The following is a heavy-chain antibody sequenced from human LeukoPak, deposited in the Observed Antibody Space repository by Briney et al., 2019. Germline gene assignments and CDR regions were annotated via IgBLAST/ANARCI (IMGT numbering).Heavy chain of an antibody. CDR3: ARVLPYGDYDYYFDY. CDR1: GFTFSSYE. D-gene: IGHD4-17*01. J-gene: IGHJ4*02. Sequence: GGSLRLSCAASGFTFSSYEMNWVRQAPGKGLEWVSYISSSGSTIYYADSVKGRFTISRDSAKNSLYLQMNSLRAEDTAVYYCARVLPYGDYDYYFDYWGQGTLVTVSS. CDR2: ISSSGSTI. V-gene: IGHV3-48*03.